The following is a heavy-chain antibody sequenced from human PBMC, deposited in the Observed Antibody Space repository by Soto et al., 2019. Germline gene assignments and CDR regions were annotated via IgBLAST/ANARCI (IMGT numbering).Heavy chain of an antibody. Sequence: EVQLVESGGGLVQPGGSLRLSCAASGFTFSSYWMSWVRPAPGKGLEWVANIKQDGSEKYYVDSVKGRFTISRDNAKNYLYLQMNSLRDEDTAVYYCARVPVWLRLSIDYWGQGTLVTVSS. CDR1: GFTFSSYW. CDR3: ARVPVWLRLSIDY. CDR2: IKQDGSEK. D-gene: IGHD5-12*01. J-gene: IGHJ4*02. V-gene: IGHV3-7*01.